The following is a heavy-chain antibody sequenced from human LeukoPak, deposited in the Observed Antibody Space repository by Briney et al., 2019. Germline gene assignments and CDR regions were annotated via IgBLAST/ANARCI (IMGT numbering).Heavy chain of an antibody. CDR2: IIPIFGTA. D-gene: IGHD5-24*01. CDR3: ARGKPRRRDDYNYPLDY. CDR1: GGTFSRYA. J-gene: IGHJ4*02. V-gene: IGHV1-69*05. Sequence: SVKVSCKASGGTFSRYAISWVRQAPGQGLEWMGEIIPIFGTANYAQKFQGRVTITTDESTSTAYMELSSLRSEDTAVYYCARGKPRRRDDYNYPLDYWGQGTLVTVSS.